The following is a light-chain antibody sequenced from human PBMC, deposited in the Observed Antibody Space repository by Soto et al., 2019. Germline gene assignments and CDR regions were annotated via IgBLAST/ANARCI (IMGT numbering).Light chain of an antibody. Sequence: DIVMNQPPDSLAVYLGERATINCKTSQSISYTSNNKNHITWYQQKPGQPPKLLIYWASIRESGVPYRFSGSGSGTDFTLTISRLQAEDVAVYYCQQYHSSPFTLGPGTKLDI. CDR3: QQYHSSPFT. CDR1: QSISYTSNNKNH. V-gene: IGKV4-1*01. J-gene: IGKJ3*01. CDR2: WAS.